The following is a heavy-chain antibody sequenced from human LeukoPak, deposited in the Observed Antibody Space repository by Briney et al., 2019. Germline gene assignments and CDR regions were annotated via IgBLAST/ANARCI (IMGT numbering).Heavy chain of an antibody. V-gene: IGHV3-53*01. Sequence: PGGSLRLSCTVSGFTVSTTLMDWVRQAPGKGLEWVSVIYDDGRSVYADSVRGRFTISRDNSKNTVYLQMDSLRVEDTAVYYCGKTTTGYSSGRYPGWPVDYWGQGTLVTVSS. CDR2: IYDDGRS. J-gene: IGHJ4*02. D-gene: IGHD6-19*01. CDR3: GKTTTGYSSGRYPGWPVDY. CDR1: GFTVSTTL.